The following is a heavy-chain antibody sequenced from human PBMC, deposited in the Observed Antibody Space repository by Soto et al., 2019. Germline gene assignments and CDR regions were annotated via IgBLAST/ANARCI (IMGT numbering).Heavy chain of an antibody. CDR2: MNPNRGNT. CDR3: ARNGWFDP. D-gene: IGHD2-8*01. V-gene: IGHV1-8*01. Sequence: QVQLVQSGAEVKKPGASVKVSCKASGYTFTSYDINWVRQATGQGLEWMGWMNPNRGNTGYAQKGXGXAXXTRNTSISTAYMELSSLRSEDTAVYYCARNGWFDPWGQGTLVTVSS. CDR1: GYTFTSYD. J-gene: IGHJ5*02.